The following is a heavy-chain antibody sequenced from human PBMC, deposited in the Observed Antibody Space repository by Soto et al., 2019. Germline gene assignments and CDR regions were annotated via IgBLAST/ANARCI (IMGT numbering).Heavy chain of an antibody. D-gene: IGHD6-19*01. Sequence: QVQLVESGGGVVQPGRSLRLSCAASGFTFSSYAMHWVRQAPGKGLEWVAVISYDGSNKYYADSVKGRFTISRDNSKNTLYLQMNSLRAEDPAVYYCARDYPPGEQWLVHHDAFAIWGQGTMVTVSS. J-gene: IGHJ3*02. CDR2: ISYDGSNK. CDR1: GFTFSSYA. CDR3: ARDYPPGEQWLVHHDAFAI. V-gene: IGHV3-30-3*01.